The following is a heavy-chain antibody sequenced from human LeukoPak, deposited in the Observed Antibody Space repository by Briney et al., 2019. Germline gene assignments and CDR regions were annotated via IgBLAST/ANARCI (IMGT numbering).Heavy chain of an antibody. D-gene: IGHD5-24*01. J-gene: IGHJ4*02. CDR2: ISGSGGST. CDR3: ARNNVEMATLTPFDY. V-gene: IGHV3-23*01. CDR1: GFTFSSYG. Sequence: GGTLRLSCAASGFTFSSYGMSWVRQAPGKGLEWVSAISGSGGSTYYADSVKGRFTISRDNSKNTLYLQMNSLRAEDTAVYYCARNNVEMATLTPFDYWGQGTLVTVSS.